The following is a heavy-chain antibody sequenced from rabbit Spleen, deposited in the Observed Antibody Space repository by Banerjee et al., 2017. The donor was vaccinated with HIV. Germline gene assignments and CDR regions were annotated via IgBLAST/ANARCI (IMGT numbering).Heavy chain of an antibody. Sequence: QSLEESGGDLVKPGASLTLTCTASGFSFSSGYDMCWVRQAPGKGLEWIACVYGGSSGSTYYASWAKGRFTISKTSSTTVTLQMTSLTAADTATYFCARRYSRDAYGYFNLWGPGTLVTVS. V-gene: IGHV1S40*01. CDR3: ARRYSRDAYGYFNL. CDR2: VYGGSSGST. CDR1: GFSFSSGYD. D-gene: IGHD2-1*01. J-gene: IGHJ4*01.